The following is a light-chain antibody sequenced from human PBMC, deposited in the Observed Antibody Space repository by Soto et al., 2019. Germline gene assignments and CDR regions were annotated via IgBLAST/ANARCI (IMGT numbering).Light chain of an antibody. V-gene: IGLV3-21*02. CDR2: DNI. Sequence: SYELTQPPSVSVAPGQTARITCGGNNIGSKNVHWYQQKPGQAPVLVVYDNIDRPSGIPERFSGSNSENTATLTISRIEAGDEADYYCQVWDSGSDRYVFGTGTKLTVL. CDR1: NIGSKN. CDR3: QVWDSGSDRYV. J-gene: IGLJ1*01.